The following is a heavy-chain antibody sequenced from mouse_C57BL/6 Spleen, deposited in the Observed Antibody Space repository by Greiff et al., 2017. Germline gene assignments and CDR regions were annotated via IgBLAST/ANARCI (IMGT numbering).Heavy chain of an antibody. Sequence: EVKLVESGPGLAKPSQSLSLTCSVTGYSITIDYWNWIRKFPGNKLEYMGYISYSGSTYYNPYLKSRISITRDTAKNQYYLQLNCVTTEDTATYYCARRGLLPFDYWGQGTTLTVSS. CDR3: ARRGLLPFDY. CDR1: GYSITIDY. J-gene: IGHJ2*01. CDR2: ISYSGST. D-gene: IGHD2-3*01. V-gene: IGHV3-8*01.